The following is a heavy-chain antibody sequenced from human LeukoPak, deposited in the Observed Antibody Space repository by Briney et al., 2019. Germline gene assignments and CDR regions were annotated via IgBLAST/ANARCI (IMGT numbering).Heavy chain of an antibody. CDR1: GFAFSTFV. CDR2: ITPSGNST. J-gene: IGHJ4*02. V-gene: IGHV3-23*01. CDR3: ARDFSLQLFDY. Sequence: GGSLRLSCAASGFAFSTFVLDWVRQAPGKGLEWVSSITPSGNSTHYADSVKGRFTISRDNSQNTLFLQMNSLRAEDTAVYYCARDFSLQLFDYWGQGTLVTVFS. D-gene: IGHD5-24*01.